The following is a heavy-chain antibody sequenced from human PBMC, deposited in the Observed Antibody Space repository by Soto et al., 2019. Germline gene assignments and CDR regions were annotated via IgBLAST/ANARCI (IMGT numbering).Heavy chain of an antibody. Sequence: SETLSLTCAVSGGSISSGDYSWNWIRQPPGKGLEWIGYIYYGGSTYYNPSLQSRVTMSVDRSRNQFSLKLNSVTAEDTARYYCAKVPSSWYAGFFDLWGQGPLVPVSS. V-gene: IGHV4-30-2*01. CDR1: GGSISSGDYS. CDR2: IYYGGST. D-gene: IGHD6-13*01. CDR3: AKVPSSWYAGFFDL. J-gene: IGHJ4*02.